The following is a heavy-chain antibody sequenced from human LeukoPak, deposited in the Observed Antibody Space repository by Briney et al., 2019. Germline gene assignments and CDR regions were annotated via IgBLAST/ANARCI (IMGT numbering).Heavy chain of an antibody. CDR3: TRDPEMEADWFDP. V-gene: IGHV1-2*02. CDR1: GYTFTDYY. D-gene: IGHD5-24*01. J-gene: IGHJ5*02. Sequence: GASVKVSCKASGYTFTDYYIHWVRQAPGQGLEWMGWINPNSGGTNYAQKFQGRVTMTRDTSISTAYMELSRLRSDDTALYYCTRDPEMEADWFDPWGQGTLVTVSS. CDR2: INPNSGGT.